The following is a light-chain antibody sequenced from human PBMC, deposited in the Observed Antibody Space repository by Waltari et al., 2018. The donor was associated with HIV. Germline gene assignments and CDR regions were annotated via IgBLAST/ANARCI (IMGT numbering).Light chain of an antibody. Sequence: QSVLTQPPSASGTPGQRVTIPCSGSSSHLGSNYVYWYQQLPGTAPKLLIYRSNQRPSGVPGRFSGSKSGTSASLAISGLRSEDEADYYCAAWDDSLSGHVVFGGGTKLTVL. V-gene: IGLV1-47*01. J-gene: IGLJ2*01. CDR3: AAWDDSLSGHVV. CDR1: SSHLGSNY. CDR2: RSN.